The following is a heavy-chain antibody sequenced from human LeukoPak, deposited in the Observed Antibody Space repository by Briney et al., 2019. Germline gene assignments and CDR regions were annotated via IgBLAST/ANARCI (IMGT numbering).Heavy chain of an antibody. Sequence: GGSLRLSCAASGFTFSNYWVSWVRQAPGKGLEWVAKIKQDGSEKYNVESVEGRFTISRDNAKSSLYLQMISLRAEDTAVYFCAREISSWYQTEGRFDPWGQGALVTVSS. CDR1: GFTFSNYW. D-gene: IGHD6-13*01. CDR2: IKQDGSEK. V-gene: IGHV3-7*01. CDR3: AREISSWYQTEGRFDP. J-gene: IGHJ5*02.